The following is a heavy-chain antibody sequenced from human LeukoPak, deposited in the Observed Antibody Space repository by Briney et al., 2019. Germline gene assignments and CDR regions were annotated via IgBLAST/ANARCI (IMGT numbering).Heavy chain of an antibody. D-gene: IGHD6-19*01. Sequence: GSLRLSCAASGFTLSTYEMNWVRLAPGKGLEWVSYISSIGSTIYYAASLKGRFTISRDNAKNSLYLQMNSPRAEDTAVYYCARSGQWLYHFDFWGQGTLVTVSS. V-gene: IGHV3-48*03. J-gene: IGHJ4*02. CDR2: ISSIGSTI. CDR3: ARSGQWLYHFDF. CDR1: GFTLSTYE.